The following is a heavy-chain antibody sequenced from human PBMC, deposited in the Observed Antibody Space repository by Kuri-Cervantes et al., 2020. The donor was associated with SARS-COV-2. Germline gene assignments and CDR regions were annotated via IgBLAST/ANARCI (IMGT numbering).Heavy chain of an antibody. V-gene: IGHV1-46*01. CDR1: GYTFTSYY. D-gene: IGHD3-3*01. Sequence: ASVKVSCKASGYTFTSYYMHWVRQAPGQGLEWMGIINPSGGSTSYAQKFQGRVTMTRDTSTSTVYMELSSLRSDDTAVYYCARDLTIFGVVISYFNYWGQGTLVTVSS. CDR2: INPSGGST. CDR3: ARDLTIFGVVISYFNY. J-gene: IGHJ4*02.